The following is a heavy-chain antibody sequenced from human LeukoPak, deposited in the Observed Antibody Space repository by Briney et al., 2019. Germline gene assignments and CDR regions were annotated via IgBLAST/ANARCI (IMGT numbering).Heavy chain of an antibody. Sequence: GGSLRLSCAASGLTSSHNYVSWVRQAPGKGLEWVSAIHTSGDTCYADSVKGRFTISRDTSKNTLYLQINSLRVEDTAVYYCIVFGDSNHWGQETLVTVSS. J-gene: IGHJ5*02. CDR1: GLTSSHNY. V-gene: IGHV3-53*01. CDR3: IVFGDSNH. D-gene: IGHD4-17*01. CDR2: IHTSGDT.